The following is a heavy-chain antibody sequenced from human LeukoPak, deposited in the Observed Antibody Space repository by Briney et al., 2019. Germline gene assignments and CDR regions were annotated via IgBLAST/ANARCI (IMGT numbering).Heavy chain of an antibody. V-gene: IGHV4-59*01. CDR2: IYYSGST. CDR1: GGSISSYY. J-gene: IGHJ5*02. D-gene: IGHD6-13*01. Sequence: PSETLSLTCTVSGGSISSYYWSWIRQPPGKGLEWIGYIYYSGSTNYNPSLKSRVTISVDTSKNQFSLKLSSVTAADTAVYYCARGGHGSSWYGFDPWAQGTLVTVSS. CDR3: ARGGHGSSWYGFDP.